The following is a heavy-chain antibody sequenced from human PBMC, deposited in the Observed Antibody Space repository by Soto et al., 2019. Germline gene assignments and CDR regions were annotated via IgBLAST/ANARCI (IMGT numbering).Heavy chain of an antibody. CDR3: ARYTYTSRYSYYGMDV. D-gene: IGHD6-13*01. V-gene: IGHV3-73*01. J-gene: IGHJ6*02. CDR2: IRSKANSYAT. Sequence: QPGGSLRLSCAASGFTFSGSAMHWVRQASGKGLEWVGRIRSKANSYATAYAASVKGRFTISRDNSKSIAYLQMNSLTSEDTAVYYCARYTYTSRYSYYGMDVWGHGTTVTVSS. CDR1: GFTFSGSA.